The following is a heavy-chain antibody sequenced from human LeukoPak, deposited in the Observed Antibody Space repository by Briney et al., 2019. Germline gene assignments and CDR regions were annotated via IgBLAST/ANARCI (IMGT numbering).Heavy chain of an antibody. D-gene: IGHD1-26*01. CDR1: GGSFSGYY. CDR3: ARGATTIYYYMDV. V-gene: IGHV4-34*01. Sequence: PSETLSLTCAVYGGSFSGYYWSWIRQPPGKGLEWIGEINHSGSTNYNPSLKSRVTISVDTSKTQFSLKLSSVTAADTAVYYCARGATTIYYYMDVWGKGTTVTISS. J-gene: IGHJ6*03. CDR2: INHSGST.